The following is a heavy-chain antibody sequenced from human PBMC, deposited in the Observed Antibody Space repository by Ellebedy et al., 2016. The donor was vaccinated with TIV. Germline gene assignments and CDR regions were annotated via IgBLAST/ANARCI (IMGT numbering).Heavy chain of an antibody. Sequence: SETLSLXXTVSGGSISSGGYYWSWVRQPPGKGLEWIGEINHSGSTNYNPSLKSRVTISVDTSKNQFSLKLSSVTAADTAVYYCARAKAPEAAAGDKSPDYWGQGTLVTVSS. CDR1: GGSISSGGYY. CDR3: ARAKAPEAAAGDKSPDY. J-gene: IGHJ4*02. V-gene: IGHV4-39*07. D-gene: IGHD6-13*01. CDR2: INHSGST.